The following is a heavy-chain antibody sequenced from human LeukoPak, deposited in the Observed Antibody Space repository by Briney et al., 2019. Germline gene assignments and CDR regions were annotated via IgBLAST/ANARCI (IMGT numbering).Heavy chain of an antibody. V-gene: IGHV3-7*01. J-gene: IGHJ4*02. D-gene: IGHD1-20*01. CDR1: GFTFSSYW. CDR3: ARDNWTDY. CDR2: IKEDGGGE. Sequence: QTGGSLRLSCAASGFTFSSYWMSWVRQAPGKGLEWVANIKEDGGGEYYVDSLKGRFTISRDNAKNSLYLQMNSLRAEDTAVYYCARDNWTDYWGQGTLVTVSS.